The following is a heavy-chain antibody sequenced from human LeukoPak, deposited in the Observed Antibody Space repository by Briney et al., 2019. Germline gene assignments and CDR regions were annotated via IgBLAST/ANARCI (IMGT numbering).Heavy chain of an antibody. CDR3: ARVGGMTTVDNAAFDV. CDR1: GGSINSFY. J-gene: IGHJ3*01. V-gene: IGHV4-59*01. D-gene: IGHD4-4*01. CDR2: IYHSGST. Sequence: SETLSLTCTVSGGSINSFYWNWIRQPPGNEPEWVGYIYHSGSTNYNPSLKSRLTISLDTPKNQFSLKLTSVTAADTAIYYCARVGGMTTVDNAAFDVWGQGTMVTVSS.